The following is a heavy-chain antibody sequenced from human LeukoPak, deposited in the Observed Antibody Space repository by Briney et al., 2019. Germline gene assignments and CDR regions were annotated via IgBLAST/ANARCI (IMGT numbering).Heavy chain of an antibody. CDR3: ARGILTGYSYYFDY. CDR1: GGSISSYY. V-gene: IGHV4-59*01. J-gene: IGHJ4*02. D-gene: IGHD3-9*01. CDR2: IYYSGST. Sequence: KTSETLSLTCTVSGGSISSYYWSWIRQPPGKGLEWIGYIYYSGSTNYNPSLKSRVTISVDTSKNQSSLKLSSVTAADTAVYYCARGILTGYSYYFDYWGQGTLVTVSS.